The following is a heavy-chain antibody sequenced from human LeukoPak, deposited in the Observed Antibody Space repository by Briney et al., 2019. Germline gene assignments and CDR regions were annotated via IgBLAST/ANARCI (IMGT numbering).Heavy chain of an antibody. V-gene: IGHV1-2*02. D-gene: IGHD3-9*01. CDR2: INPNSGGT. CDR3: ARDQAATNTQVRFCLD. Sequence: ASVKVSCKASGYTFTADYVYWVRQAPGQGLQWMGWINPNSGGTKYAQKFQGRVTMTTDTSTSTAYMDLRSLRSDDTAVYYCARDQAATNTQVRFCLDWGQGTLVTVSS. CDR1: GYTFTADY. J-gene: IGHJ4*02.